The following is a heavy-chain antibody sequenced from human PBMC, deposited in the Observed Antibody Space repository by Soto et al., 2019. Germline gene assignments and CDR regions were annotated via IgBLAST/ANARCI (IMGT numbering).Heavy chain of an antibody. D-gene: IGHD5-12*01. Sequence: GSLRLSCAASGFTFSSYAMSWVRQAPGKGLEWVSAISGSGGSTYYADSVKGRFTISRDNSKNTLYLQMNGLRAEDTAVYYCANWGDGYNRPFDYWGQGTLVTVSS. CDR3: ANWGDGYNRPFDY. CDR2: ISGSGGST. CDR1: GFTFSSYA. J-gene: IGHJ4*02. V-gene: IGHV3-23*01.